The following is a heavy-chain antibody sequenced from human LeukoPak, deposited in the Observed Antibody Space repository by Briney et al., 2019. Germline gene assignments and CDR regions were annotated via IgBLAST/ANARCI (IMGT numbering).Heavy chain of an antibody. V-gene: IGHV6-1*01. CDR1: GDSVSSGTSA. Sequence: SQTLSLTCAISGDSVSSGTSAWNWIRQSPSRGLEWLGRTYYRSKWYYEYSVSVKSRITVNADTSRNQFSLQPTSMTPDDTAVYYCARDPGYCYGFDVWGQGTTVTVSS. CDR2: TYYRSKWYY. D-gene: IGHD2-15*01. CDR3: ARDPGYCYGFDV. J-gene: IGHJ6*02.